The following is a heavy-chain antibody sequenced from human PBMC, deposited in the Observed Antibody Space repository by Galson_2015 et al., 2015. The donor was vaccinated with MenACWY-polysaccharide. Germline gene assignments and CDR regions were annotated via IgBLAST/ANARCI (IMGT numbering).Heavy chain of an antibody. V-gene: IGHV7-4-1*02. D-gene: IGHD6-19*01. CDR1: GYTFTNYA. J-gene: IGHJ4*02. CDR2: IDTNTGNP. CDR3: ARDYGRKQWLVPGDF. Sequence: SVKVSCKASGYTFTNYAINWVRQAPGQGLEWMGWIDTNTGNPTYARGFTGRFVFSLDTSVSTAYLQISSLKAEDTAVYYCARDYGRKQWLVPGDFWGQGTLVTVSS.